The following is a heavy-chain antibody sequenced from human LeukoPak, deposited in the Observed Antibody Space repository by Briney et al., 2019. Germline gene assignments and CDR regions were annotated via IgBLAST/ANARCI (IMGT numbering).Heavy chain of an antibody. J-gene: IGHJ6*02. CDR3: ARRATVSTLSAHYYYYAIDV. CDR1: GGSISNNY. Sequence: SETLSLTCTVSGGSISNNYWGWIRQPPGKGLEWFGYMYFSGSTNYNPSLKSRATISVDTSKNQFPLKLSSVTAADTAVYYCARRATVSTLSAHYYYYAIDVWGQGTTVTVSS. D-gene: IGHD4-17*01. CDR2: MYFSGST. V-gene: IGHV4-59*08.